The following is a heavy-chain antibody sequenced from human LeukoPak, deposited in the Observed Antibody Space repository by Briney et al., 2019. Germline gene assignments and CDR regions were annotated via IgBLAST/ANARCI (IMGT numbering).Heavy chain of an antibody. J-gene: IGHJ3*02. CDR2: IKHSGNT. V-gene: IGHV4-34*01. CDR1: GFTFSNYS. CDR3: ARQDPDYVGGGRDAFDM. Sequence: GSLRLSCEASGFTFSNYSMNWVRQTPRKGLEWIWEIKHSGNTNYNASLKSRVTISVDTSKNQFSLKMRFVTAADTAVYYCARQDPDYVGGGRDAFDMWGQGTMVTVSS. D-gene: IGHD3-16*01.